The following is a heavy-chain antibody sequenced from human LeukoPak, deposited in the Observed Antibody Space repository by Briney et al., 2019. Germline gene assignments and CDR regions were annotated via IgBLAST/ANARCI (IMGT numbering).Heavy chain of an antibody. J-gene: IGHJ4*02. V-gene: IGHV5-51*01. Sequence: GESLKISCKGSGYSFTSYWIGWVRQMPGKGLEWMGIIYPGDSDTRYSPSFQGQVTISADKSISTAYLQWCSLKASDTAMYYCARQWCGGGDCYPDYFDYWGQGTLVTVSS. CDR3: ARQWCGGGDCYPDYFDY. D-gene: IGHD2-21*02. CDR1: GYSFTSYW. CDR2: IYPGDSDT.